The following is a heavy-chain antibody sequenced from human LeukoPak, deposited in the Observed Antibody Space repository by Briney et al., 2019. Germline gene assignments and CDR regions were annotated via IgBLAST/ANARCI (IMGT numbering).Heavy chain of an antibody. D-gene: IGHD3/OR15-3a*01. J-gene: IGHJ4*02. V-gene: IGHV3-7*01. Sequence: GGSLSLSCVASGFTFGHDWMTWVRQAPGEGLEWVGNIQPDGRQTMYVDSVKGRFSISRDNAKNSLYLHMNSLRADDTAVYYCARFGQSFPLWGRGTMVTISS. CDR3: ARFGQSFPL. CDR1: GFTFGHDW. CDR2: IQPDGRQT.